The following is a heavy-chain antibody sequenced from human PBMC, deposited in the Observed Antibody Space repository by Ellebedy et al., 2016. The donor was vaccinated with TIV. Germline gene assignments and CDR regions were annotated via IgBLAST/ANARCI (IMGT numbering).Heavy chain of an antibody. CDR3: ARDARFIDQQHNWFDP. D-gene: IGHD2-2*01. CDR1: GFTFSDYY. CDR2: ISNSGSTI. J-gene: IGHJ5*02. V-gene: IGHV3-11*01. Sequence: GGSLRLSCAASGFTFSDYYMIWIRQAPGKGLEWVSYISNSGSTIYYADSVKGRFTISRDNAKNSLSLLMNSPRAEDTAVYYCARDARFIDQQHNWFDPWGQGTLVTVSS.